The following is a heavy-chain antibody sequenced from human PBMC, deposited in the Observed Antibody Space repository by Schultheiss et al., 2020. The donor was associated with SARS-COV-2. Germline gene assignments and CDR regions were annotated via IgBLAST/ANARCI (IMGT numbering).Heavy chain of an antibody. Sequence: SVKVSCKASGGTFSSFTISWVRQAPGQGLEWMGGIIPIFGTANYAQKFQGRVTITADESTSTAYMELSSLRSEDTAVYYCARDDVVALPDYWGQGTLVTVSS. CDR1: GGTFSSFT. J-gene: IGHJ4*02. V-gene: IGHV1-69*13. D-gene: IGHD2-21*01. CDR2: IIPIFGTA. CDR3: ARDDVVALPDY.